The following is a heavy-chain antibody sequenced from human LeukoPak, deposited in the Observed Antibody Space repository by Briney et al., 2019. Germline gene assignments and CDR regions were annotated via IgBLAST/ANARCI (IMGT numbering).Heavy chain of an antibody. Sequence: GESLRISCKGSGYSSTTYWISWVRQMSGKGLEWMGTIDPSDSYTKYSPTFQGHVTISADKSISTAYLQWSSLKDSDTAVYYCARSLFDYDILTGHDYWGQGTLVTVSS. D-gene: IGHD3-9*01. V-gene: IGHV5-10-1*01. J-gene: IGHJ4*02. CDR1: GYSSTTYW. CDR2: IDPSDSYT. CDR3: ARSLFDYDILTGHDY.